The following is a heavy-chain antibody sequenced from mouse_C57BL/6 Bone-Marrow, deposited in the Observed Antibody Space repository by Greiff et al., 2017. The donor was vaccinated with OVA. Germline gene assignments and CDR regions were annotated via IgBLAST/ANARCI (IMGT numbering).Heavy chain of an antibody. D-gene: IGHD2-4*01. CDR2: INPNNGGT. V-gene: IGHV1-22*01. J-gene: IGHJ3*01. Sequence: VQLQQSGPELVKPGASVKMSCKASGYTFTDYNMHWVKQSHGKSLEWIGYINPNNGGTSYNQKFKGKATLTVNKSSSTAYMELRSLTSEDSAVYYCARGIYYDYDVPFAYWGQGTLVTVSA. CDR1: GYTFTDYN. CDR3: ARGIYYDYDVPFAY.